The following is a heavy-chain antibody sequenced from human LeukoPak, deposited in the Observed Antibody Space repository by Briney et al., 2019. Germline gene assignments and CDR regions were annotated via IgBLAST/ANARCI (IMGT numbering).Heavy chain of an antibody. D-gene: IGHD6-19*01. CDR1: GYTFTGYY. Sequence: ASVKVSCEASGYTFTGYYMHWMRQAPGQGLEWMGRINPNSGGTNYAQKFQGRVTMTRDTSISTAYMELSRLRSDDTAVYYCAQGIAVAGDGYDYWGQGTLVTVSS. V-gene: IGHV1-2*06. CDR2: INPNSGGT. J-gene: IGHJ4*02. CDR3: AQGIAVAGDGYDY.